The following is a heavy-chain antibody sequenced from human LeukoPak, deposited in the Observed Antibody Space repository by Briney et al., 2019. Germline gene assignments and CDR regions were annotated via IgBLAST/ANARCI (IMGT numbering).Heavy chain of an antibody. D-gene: IGHD2-15*01. CDR1: GGTFSSYA. CDR2: IIPIFGTA. Sequence: GASVKVSCKASGGTFSSYAISWVRQAPGQGLEWMGGIIPIFGTANYAQKFQGRVTITADESTSTAYMELSSLRSEDTAVYYCARVGCSGGSCKPGMTSYFDYWGQGTLVTVSS. J-gene: IGHJ4*02. CDR3: ARVGCSGGSCKPGMTSYFDY. V-gene: IGHV1-69*01.